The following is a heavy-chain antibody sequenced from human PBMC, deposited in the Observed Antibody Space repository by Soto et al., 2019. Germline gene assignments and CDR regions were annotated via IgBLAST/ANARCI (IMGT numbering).Heavy chain of an antibody. J-gene: IGHJ4*02. V-gene: IGHV3-23*01. CDR1: GFTFSSDA. CDR3: AKALGYSYGLSE. D-gene: IGHD5-18*01. CDR2: ISGSGGST. Sequence: EVQLLESGGGLVQPGGSLRLSCAASGFTFSSDAMSWVRQAPGKGLEWVSAISGSGGSTYYADSVKGRFTISRDNSKNTLYLQMNSLRAEDTAVYYCAKALGYSYGLSEWGQGTLVTVSS.